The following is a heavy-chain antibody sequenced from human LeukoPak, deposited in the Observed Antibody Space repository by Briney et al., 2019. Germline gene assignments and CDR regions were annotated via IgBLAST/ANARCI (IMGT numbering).Heavy chain of an antibody. J-gene: IGHJ3*02. D-gene: IGHD6-13*01. V-gene: IGHV3-23*01. CDR1: GFTFSSYA. Sequence: GGSLRLSCAASGFTFSSYAMSWVRQAPGKGLEWVSAINGNGRNTYYADSVKGRFTISRDNSKNTLYLQMNSLRAEDTAVYYCARVWDYSSSWYANSFDIWGQGTMVTVSS. CDR2: INGNGRNT. CDR3: ARVWDYSSSWYANSFDI.